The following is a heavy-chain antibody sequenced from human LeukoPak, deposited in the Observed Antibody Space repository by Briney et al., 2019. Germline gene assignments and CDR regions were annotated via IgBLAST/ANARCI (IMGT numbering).Heavy chain of an antibody. V-gene: IGHV3-64*01. D-gene: IGHD6-13*01. J-gene: IGHJ4*02. CDR3: AREGSPGTYDY. CDR2: MSSDGGNT. CDR1: GFTISSYT. Sequence: GGSLRLSCAASGFTISSYTMHWVRQAPGKGLESVSAMSSDGGNTYYANSVKGRFTISRDNPWNTLYLQMDSLRAEDMAVYYCAREGSPGTYDYWGQGTLVTVSS.